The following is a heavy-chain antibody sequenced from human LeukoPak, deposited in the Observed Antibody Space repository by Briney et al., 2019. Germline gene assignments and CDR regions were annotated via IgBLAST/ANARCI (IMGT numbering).Heavy chain of an antibody. CDR3: ARGQWSGSKGGFDY. D-gene: IGHD3-3*01. V-gene: IGHV4-34*01. CDR1: GGSISDYC. CDR2: IYHSGST. Sequence: SETLSLTCAVYGGSISDYCWTWIRQPPGQGLEWIGVIYHSGSTNYNPSHKSRVTISVDASKNQFYLQLSSVTAADTAVYYCARGQWSGSKGGFDYWGQGTLVTVSS. J-gene: IGHJ4*02.